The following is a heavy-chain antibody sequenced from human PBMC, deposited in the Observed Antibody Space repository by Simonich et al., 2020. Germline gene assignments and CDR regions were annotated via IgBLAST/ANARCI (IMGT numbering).Heavy chain of an antibody. CDR2: IKIDGSST. Sequence: EVQLVESGGGLVQPGGSLRLSRAASGFTFSSYWMHWVRQAPGKGLVWVSRIKIDGSSTSYADSVKGRFTISRDNAKNTLYLQMNSLRAEDTAVYYCAREAGDLWYFDLWGRGTLVTVSS. CDR3: AREAGDLWYFDL. J-gene: IGHJ2*01. V-gene: IGHV3-74*01. CDR1: GFTFSSYW. D-gene: IGHD7-27*01.